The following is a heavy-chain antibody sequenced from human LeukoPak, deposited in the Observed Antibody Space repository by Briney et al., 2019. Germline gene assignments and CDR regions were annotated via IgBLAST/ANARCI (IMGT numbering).Heavy chain of an antibody. CDR2: INSDGGST. D-gene: IGHD3-16*01. Sequence: GGSLRLSCAASGFTFSSYWMHWVRQAPGKGLVWVSRINSDGGSTSYADSVKGRFTISRDNAKNTLYLQMNSLRAEDTAVYYCARDGGTQCFDYWGQGTLVTVSS. J-gene: IGHJ4*02. CDR1: GFTFSSYW. CDR3: ARDGGTQCFDY. V-gene: IGHV3-74*01.